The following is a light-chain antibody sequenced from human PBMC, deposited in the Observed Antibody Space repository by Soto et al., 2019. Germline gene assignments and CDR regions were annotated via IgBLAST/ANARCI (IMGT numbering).Light chain of an antibody. CDR2: EVT. Sequence: QSALAQPSSVSGSPGQSITISCTGTSTDVGGYNYVSWYQHHSGKAPKLLIYEVTNRPSGISERFSGSKSVNTASLTISGLQAEDESDYYCGSYSSTDTPFVFGTGTKLTVL. V-gene: IGLV2-14*01. J-gene: IGLJ1*01. CDR3: GSYSSTDTPFV. CDR1: STDVGGYNY.